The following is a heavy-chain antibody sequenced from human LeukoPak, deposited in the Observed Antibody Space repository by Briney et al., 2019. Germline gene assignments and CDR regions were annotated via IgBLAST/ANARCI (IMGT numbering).Heavy chain of an antibody. V-gene: IGHV3-48*03. D-gene: IGHD3-16*01. CDR1: GFTFSSYE. J-gene: IGHJ4*02. CDR2: IRSGGSTI. CDR3: ARDRYGALDY. Sequence: PGGSLRLSCAASGFTFSSYEMNWVRQAPGKGLEWVSYIRSGGSTIYYADSVKGRFTISRDNAKNSLYLQMNSLRAEDTAVYYCARDRYGALDYWGQGTLVTVSS.